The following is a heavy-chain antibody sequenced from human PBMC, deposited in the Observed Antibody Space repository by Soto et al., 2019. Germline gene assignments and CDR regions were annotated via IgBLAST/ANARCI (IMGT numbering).Heavy chain of an antibody. CDR1: GYSFTSYW. V-gene: IGHV5-51*01. Sequence: GESPKISCKGSGYSFTSYWIGWVRQMPGKGLEWMGIIYPGDSDTRYSPSFQGQVTISADKSISTAYLQWSSLKASDTAMYYCARAETIGAPTYSSSWYGAFDIWGQGTMVTVSS. CDR2: IYPGDSDT. J-gene: IGHJ3*02. CDR3: ARAETIGAPTYSSSWYGAFDI. D-gene: IGHD6-13*01.